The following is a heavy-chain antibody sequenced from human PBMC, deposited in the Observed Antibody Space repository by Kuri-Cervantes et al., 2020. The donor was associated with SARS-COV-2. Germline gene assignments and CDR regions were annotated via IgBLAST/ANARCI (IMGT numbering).Heavy chain of an antibody. CDR2: IVPVFGTG. V-gene: IGHV1-69*05. CDR1: GVTLNNYV. D-gene: IGHD1-26*01. Sequence: SVKVSCKASGVTLNNYVIHWVRQAPGQGLEWMGGIVPVFGTGNYARQFQGRVSFITDELTTTVYMELSGLRSNDTAVYYCAICQLGDTYFDYWGQGTLVTVSS. CDR3: AICQLGDTYFDY. J-gene: IGHJ4*02.